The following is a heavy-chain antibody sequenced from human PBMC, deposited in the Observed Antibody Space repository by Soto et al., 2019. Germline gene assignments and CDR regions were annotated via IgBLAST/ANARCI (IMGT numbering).Heavy chain of an antibody. V-gene: IGHV3-66*01. CDR2: IYSGGST. CDR3: ARVVGGIANYYYYYMDV. D-gene: IGHD3-10*01. Sequence: PGGSLRLSCAASGFTVSSNYMSWVRQAPGKGLEWVSVIYSGGSTYYADSVKGRFTISRDNSKNTLYLQMNSLRAEDTAVYYCARVVGGIANYYYYYMDVWGKGTTVTVSS. J-gene: IGHJ6*03. CDR1: GFTVSSNY.